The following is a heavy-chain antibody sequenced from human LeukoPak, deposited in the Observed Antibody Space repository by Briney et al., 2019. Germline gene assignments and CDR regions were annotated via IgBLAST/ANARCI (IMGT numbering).Heavy chain of an antibody. Sequence: GRSLRLSCAASGFTFSSYAMSWVRQAPGKGLEWVSFISDSGGSTYYADSVKGRFTISRDNSKNTLYLQMSSLRADDTAVYYCAKGIFYGDYGAFDYWGQGTLVTVSS. J-gene: IGHJ4*02. CDR1: GFTFSSYA. CDR3: AKGIFYGDYGAFDY. V-gene: IGHV3-23*01. D-gene: IGHD4-17*01. CDR2: ISDSGGST.